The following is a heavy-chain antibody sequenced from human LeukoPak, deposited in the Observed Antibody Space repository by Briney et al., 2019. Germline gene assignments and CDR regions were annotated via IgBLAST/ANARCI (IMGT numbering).Heavy chain of an antibody. Sequence: TGGPLRLSCAASGFTFSSYSMNWVRQAPGKGLEWVSSISSSSSYIYYADSVKGRFTISRDNAKSTLFLQMNSLRAEDTALYYCARTTSMNYVGDAFHIWGQGTMVTVSS. J-gene: IGHJ3*02. CDR2: ISSSSSYI. CDR3: ARTTSMNYVGDAFHI. V-gene: IGHV3-21*01. CDR1: GFTFSSYS. D-gene: IGHD1-7*01.